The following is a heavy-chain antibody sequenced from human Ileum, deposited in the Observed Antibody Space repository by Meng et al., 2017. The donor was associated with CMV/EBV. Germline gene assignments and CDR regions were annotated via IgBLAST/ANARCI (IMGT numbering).Heavy chain of an antibody. CDR2: INHSGST. Sequence: SETLSLTCAVYGGSFSGYYWSWIRQPPGKGLEWIGEINHSGSTNYNPSLKSRVTISVDTSKNQFSLKLSSVTAADTAVYCCAAAIYYYYGMDVWGQGTMVTVSS. CDR3: AAAIYYYYGMDV. CDR1: GGSFSGYY. J-gene: IGHJ6*02. V-gene: IGHV4-34*01. D-gene: IGHD2-2*01.